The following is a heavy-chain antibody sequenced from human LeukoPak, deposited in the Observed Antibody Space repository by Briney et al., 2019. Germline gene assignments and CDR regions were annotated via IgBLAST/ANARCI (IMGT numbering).Heavy chain of an antibody. CDR3: ARGGYYDFWSGYSSNWFDP. V-gene: IGHV1-8*03. CDR1: GYTFTSFD. Sequence: ASRKGPCRASGYTFTSFDISGRRKANGQGLEWMGWMNPNSGNTGYAQKFQGRVTITRYTSISTAYMELSSLRSEDTAVYYCARGGYYDFWSGYSSNWFDPWGQGTLVTVSS. J-gene: IGHJ5*02. D-gene: IGHD3-3*01. CDR2: MNPNSGNT.